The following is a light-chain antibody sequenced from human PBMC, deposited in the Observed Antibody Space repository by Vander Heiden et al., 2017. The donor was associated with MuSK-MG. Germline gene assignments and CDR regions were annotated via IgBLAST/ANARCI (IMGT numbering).Light chain of an antibody. J-gene: IGKJ3*01. CDR1: QGISSY. Sequence: AIRMTQSPSSFSASTGDRVTITCRASQGISSYLAWYQQKPGKAPKLLIYAASTLQSGVPSRFSGSGSGTDFTLTISCLQSEDFATYYCQQDDSYSVTFGHGTKVXIK. CDR2: AAS. CDR3: QQDDSYSVT. V-gene: IGKV1-8*01.